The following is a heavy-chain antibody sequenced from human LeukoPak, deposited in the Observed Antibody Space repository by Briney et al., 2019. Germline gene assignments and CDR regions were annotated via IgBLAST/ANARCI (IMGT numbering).Heavy chain of an antibody. D-gene: IGHD3-22*01. CDR3: ARGFAINYYDSSGYLH. Sequence: PGRSLRLSCAASGFTFSSYGMHWVRQAPGKGLEWVAVIWYDGSNKYYADSVKGRFTISRDNSKNTLYLQMNSLRAEDTAVYYCARGFAINYYDSSGYLHWGQGTLVTDSS. J-gene: IGHJ4*02. V-gene: IGHV3-33*01. CDR1: GFTFSSYG. CDR2: IWYDGSNK.